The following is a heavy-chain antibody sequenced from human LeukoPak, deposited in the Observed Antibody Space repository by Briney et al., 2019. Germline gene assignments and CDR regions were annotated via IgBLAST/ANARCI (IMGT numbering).Heavy chain of an antibody. J-gene: IGHJ5*02. V-gene: IGHV4-59*01. CDR1: GGSISSYY. CDR2: IYYSGST. Sequence: SETLSLTCTVSGGSISSYYWSWIRQPPGKGLEWIGYIYYSGSTNYSPSLKSRVTISVDTSKNQFSLKLSSVTAADTAVYYCARHQPFDPWGQGTLVTVSS. CDR3: ARHQPFDP.